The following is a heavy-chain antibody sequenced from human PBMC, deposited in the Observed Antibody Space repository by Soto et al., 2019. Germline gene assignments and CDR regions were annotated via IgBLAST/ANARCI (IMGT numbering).Heavy chain of an antibody. J-gene: IGHJ6*03. CDR1: GGTFSSYT. V-gene: IGHV1-69*02. Sequence: ASVKVSCKASGGTFSSYTISWVRQAPGQGLEWMGRIIPILGIANYAQKFQGRVTITADKSTSTAYMELSSLRSEDTAVYYCARGERVGIAVAGGAMDVWGKGTTVTVSS. CDR2: IIPILGIA. D-gene: IGHD6-19*01. CDR3: ARGERVGIAVAGGAMDV.